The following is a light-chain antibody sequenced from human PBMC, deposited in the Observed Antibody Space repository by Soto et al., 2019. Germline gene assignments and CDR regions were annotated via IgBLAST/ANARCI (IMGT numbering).Light chain of an antibody. V-gene: IGLV2-8*01. CDR1: SSDIGHYDY. J-gene: IGLJ2*01. CDR3: SSYAGSNPVV. CDR2: EVS. Sequence: QSALTQPASVSGSPGQSITISCTGTSSDIGHYDYVSWYQQHPGKAPKFMIYEVSKRPSGVPDRFSGSKSGNTASLTVSGLQAEDEADYYCSSYAGSNPVVFGGGTKLTVL.